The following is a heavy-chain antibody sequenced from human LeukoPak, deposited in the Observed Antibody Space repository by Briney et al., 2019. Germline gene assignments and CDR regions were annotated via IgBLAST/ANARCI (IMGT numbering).Heavy chain of an antibody. Sequence: PGGSLRLSCAASGFTFSSYTMSWVRQAPGKGLEWVSAISGSGGSTYYADSVKGRFTISRDNSKNTLYLQMNSLRAEDTAVYYCAKDRSSRSAADYWGQGTLVTVSS. V-gene: IGHV3-23*01. CDR3: AKDRSSRSAADY. D-gene: IGHD6-13*01. CDR1: GFTFSSYT. J-gene: IGHJ4*02. CDR2: ISGSGGST.